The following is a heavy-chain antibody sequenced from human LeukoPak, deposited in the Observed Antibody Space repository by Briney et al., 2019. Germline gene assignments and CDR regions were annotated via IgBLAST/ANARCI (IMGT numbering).Heavy chain of an antibody. CDR1: GYTFTGYY. CDR3: ARDQVSIFGVVRKNWFDP. J-gene: IGHJ5*02. V-gene: IGHV1-2*02. D-gene: IGHD3-3*01. CDR2: INPNSGGT. Sequence: ATVKVSCKASGYTFTGYYMHWVRQAPGQGLEWMGWINPNSGGTNYAQKFQGRVTMTRDTSISTAYMELSRLRSDDTAVYYCARDQVSIFGVVRKNWFDPWGQGTLVTVSS.